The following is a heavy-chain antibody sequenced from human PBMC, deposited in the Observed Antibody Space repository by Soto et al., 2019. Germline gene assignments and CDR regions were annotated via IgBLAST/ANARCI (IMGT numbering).Heavy chain of an antibody. CDR2: IYLRDSDT. J-gene: IGHJ6*02. Sequence: EVQLVQSGAEVKKPGESLKISCKGSGYSFANFWIGWVRQLPGKGLEWMGIIYLRDSDTRYSPSFQGQVTISGDQSISTAYLQWSGLKTSETATYYCARRGPHTDTLYGMDVWGQGTTVTVSS. CDR1: GYSFANFW. D-gene: IGHD5-18*01. CDR3: ARRGPHTDTLYGMDV. V-gene: IGHV5-51*03.